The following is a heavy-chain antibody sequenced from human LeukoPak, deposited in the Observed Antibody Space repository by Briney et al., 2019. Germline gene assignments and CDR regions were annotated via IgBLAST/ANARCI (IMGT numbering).Heavy chain of an antibody. CDR3: ARGGGLDV. D-gene: IGHD3-16*01. J-gene: IGHJ6*02. CDR1: GFIFTNYF. V-gene: IGHV3-7*03. CDR2: IKHDGSEK. Sequence: PGGSLRLSCAASGFIFTNYFMSWVRQAPGKGLEWVASIKHDGSEKYYADSVKGRFTISRDNAKNSLYLQMNSLRAEDTAVYFCARGGGLDVWGQGATVTVSS.